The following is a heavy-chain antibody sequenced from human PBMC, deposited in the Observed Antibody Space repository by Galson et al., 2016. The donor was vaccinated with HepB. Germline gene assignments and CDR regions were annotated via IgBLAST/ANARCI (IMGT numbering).Heavy chain of an antibody. D-gene: IGHD1-26*01. J-gene: IGHJ5*02. Sequence: SLRLSCAASGFTLNSNDMSWVRQAPGKGLEFLSVIHRRGDSYDADSVKGRFTTSRDNSRNTVFLQMDSLRGEDTAVYYCVKGLGLGGGRVNLGGNSWGQGTLVIVSS. CDR3: VKGLGLGGGRVNLGGNS. CDR1: GFTLNSND. V-gene: IGHV3-53*01. CDR2: IHRRGDS.